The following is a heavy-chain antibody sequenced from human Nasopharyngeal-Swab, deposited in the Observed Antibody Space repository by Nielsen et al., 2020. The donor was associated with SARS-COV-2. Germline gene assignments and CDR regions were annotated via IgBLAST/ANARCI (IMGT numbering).Heavy chain of an antibody. V-gene: IGHV5-51*01. CDR1: GYTFSSYW. J-gene: IGHJ5*02. CDR3: ARHGGFCSSTNCYGGWFDP. Sequence: GGSLRLSCQGSGYTFSSYWIAWVRQMPGKGLEGMGMIYPSDSDTRYSPYFQGQVTMSVDKSINTAYLHWSSLKASDTAMYYCARHGGFCSSTNCYGGWFDPWGQGTQVIVSS. CDR2: IYPSDSDT. D-gene: IGHD2-2*01.